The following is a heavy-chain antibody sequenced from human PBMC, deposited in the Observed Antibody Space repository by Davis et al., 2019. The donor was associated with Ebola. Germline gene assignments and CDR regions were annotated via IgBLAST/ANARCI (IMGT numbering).Heavy chain of an antibody. V-gene: IGHV2-70*11. J-gene: IGHJ6*02. D-gene: IGHD6-13*01. CDR3: ARSSRHSSSWDFVPEGRKYYYYGMDV. Sequence: SGPTLVKPTQTLTLTCSFSGFSLTTSGMCVSWIRQPPGKALEWLARIDWDDDKYYSTSLKTRLTISKDTSKNQVVLKMTNMDPVDTATYYCARSSRHSSSWDFVPEGRKYYYYGMDVWGQGTTVTVSS. CDR1: GFSLTTSGMC. CDR2: IDWDDDK.